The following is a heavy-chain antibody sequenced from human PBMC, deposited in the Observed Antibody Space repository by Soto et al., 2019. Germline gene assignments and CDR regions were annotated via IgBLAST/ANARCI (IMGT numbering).Heavy chain of an antibody. D-gene: IGHD3-9*01. V-gene: IGHV3-30-3*01. CDR3: ARDRDYDILTGYPDY. J-gene: IGHJ4*02. Sequence: GGSLRLSCAASGFTFSSYAMHWVRQAPGKGLERVAVISYDGSNKYYADTVKGRFTISRDNSKNTLYLQMNSLRAEDTAVYYCARDRDYDILTGYPDYWGQGTLVTVSS. CDR2: ISYDGSNK. CDR1: GFTFSSYA.